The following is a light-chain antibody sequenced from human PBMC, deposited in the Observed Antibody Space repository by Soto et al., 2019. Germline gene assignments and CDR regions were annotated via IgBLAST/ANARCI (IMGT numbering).Light chain of an antibody. CDR3: CSYAGSSTLYV. CDR2: EVS. Sequence: QSVLTQPASVSGSPGQSITISSTGTSSGVGSYNLVSWYQQHPGKAPKLMIYEVSKRPSGVSNRFSGSKSGSTASLTISGLQAEDEADYYCCSYAGSSTLYVFGTGTKVTVL. V-gene: IGLV2-23*02. CDR1: SSGVGSYNL. J-gene: IGLJ1*01.